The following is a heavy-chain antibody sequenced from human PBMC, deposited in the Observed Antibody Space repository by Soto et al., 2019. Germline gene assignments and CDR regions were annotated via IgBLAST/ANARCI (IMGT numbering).Heavy chain of an antibody. Sequence: GASVKVSCKASGYTFTSYDINWVRQATGQGLEWMGWMNPNSGNTGYAQKFQGRVTMTRNTSISTAYMELSSLRSEDTAVYYCARAPHDSGYDFDYSGQGTLVTVYS. CDR1: GYTFTSYD. CDR2: MNPNSGNT. CDR3: ARAPHDSGYDFDY. J-gene: IGHJ4*02. V-gene: IGHV1-8*01. D-gene: IGHD5-12*01.